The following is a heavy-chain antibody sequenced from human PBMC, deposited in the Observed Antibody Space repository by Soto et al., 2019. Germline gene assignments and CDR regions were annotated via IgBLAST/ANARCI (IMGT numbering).Heavy chain of an antibody. CDR2: LYLGGTT. V-gene: IGHV4-38-2*01. D-gene: IGHD3-10*01. Sequence: QVQLQESGPGLVKPSETLSLTCAVSGYSITSSSFWGWIRQPPGKGLEWIGSLYLGGTTYYDPSLKSRVTISVDTSRNEFSLKLTSGTAADTAVYYCARPRPNFGAVDSWGQGALVTVST. CDR3: ARPRPNFGAVDS. CDR1: GYSITSSSF. J-gene: IGHJ4*02.